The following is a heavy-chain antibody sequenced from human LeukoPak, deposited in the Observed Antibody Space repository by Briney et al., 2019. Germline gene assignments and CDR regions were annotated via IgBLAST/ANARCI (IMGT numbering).Heavy chain of an antibody. CDR1: GGTFSSYA. J-gene: IGHJ4*02. D-gene: IGHD1-26*01. CDR2: IIPIFGTA. V-gene: IGHV1-69*05. CDR3: ATDGGGSYSYYFDY. Sequence: ASVKVSGKASGGTFSSYAISWVRQAPGQGLEWMGGIIPIFGTANYAQKFQGRVTITTDESTSTAYMELSSLRSEDTAVYYCATDGGGSYSYYFDYWGQGTLVTVSS.